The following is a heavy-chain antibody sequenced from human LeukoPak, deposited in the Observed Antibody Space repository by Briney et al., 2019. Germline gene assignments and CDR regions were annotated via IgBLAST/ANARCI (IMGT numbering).Heavy chain of an antibody. V-gene: IGHV3-7*01. J-gene: IGHJ4*02. CDR1: RFTFSSYW. CDR3: ARDRYCGGDCYSDY. Sequence: GGSLRLSCAASRFTFSSYWMSWVRQAPGKGLEWVANIKQDGSEKYYVDSVKGRFTISRDNAKNSLYLQMNSLRAEDTAVYYCARDRYCGGDCYSDYWGQGTLVTVSS. CDR2: IKQDGSEK. D-gene: IGHD2-21*02.